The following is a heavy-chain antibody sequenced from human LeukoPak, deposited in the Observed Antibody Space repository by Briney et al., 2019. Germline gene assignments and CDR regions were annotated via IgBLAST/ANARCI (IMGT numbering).Heavy chain of an antibody. CDR3: ARGSSRSFDI. Sequence: ASVKVSCKASGYTFTGYYMHWVRQAPGQGLEWVGWINPNSGGTNYAQKFQGRVTMTRDTSISTVYMELSSLRSEDTAVYYCARGSSRSFDIWGLGTMVTVSS. D-gene: IGHD3-10*01. CDR1: GYTFTGYY. V-gene: IGHV1-2*02. CDR2: INPNSGGT. J-gene: IGHJ3*02.